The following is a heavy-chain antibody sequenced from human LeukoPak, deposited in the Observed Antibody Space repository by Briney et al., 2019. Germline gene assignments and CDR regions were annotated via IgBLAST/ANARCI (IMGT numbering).Heavy chain of an antibody. Sequence: ASVKVSCKASGGTFSSYAISWVRQAPGHGLEWMGGIIPIFGTANYAQKFQGRVTITADESTSTAYMELSSLRSEDTAVYYCAREPGIAAAGPTAYFDYWGQGTLVTVSS. CDR2: IIPIFGTA. J-gene: IGHJ4*02. V-gene: IGHV1-69*01. D-gene: IGHD6-13*01. CDR3: AREPGIAAAGPTAYFDY. CDR1: GGTFSSYA.